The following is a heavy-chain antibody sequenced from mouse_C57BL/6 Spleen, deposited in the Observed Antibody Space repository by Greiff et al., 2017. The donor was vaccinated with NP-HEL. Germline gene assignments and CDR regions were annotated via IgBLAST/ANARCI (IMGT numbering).Heavy chain of an antibody. Sequence: EVQRVESGGGLVKPGGSLKLSCAASGFTFSDYGMHWVRQAPEKGLEWVAYISSGSSTIYYADTVKGRFTISRDNAKNTLFLQMTSLRSEDTAMYYCARGDYYGSSLSWFAYWGQGTLVTVSA. J-gene: IGHJ3*01. V-gene: IGHV5-17*01. CDR1: GFTFSDYG. D-gene: IGHD1-1*01. CDR3: ARGDYYGSSLSWFAY. CDR2: ISSGSSTI.